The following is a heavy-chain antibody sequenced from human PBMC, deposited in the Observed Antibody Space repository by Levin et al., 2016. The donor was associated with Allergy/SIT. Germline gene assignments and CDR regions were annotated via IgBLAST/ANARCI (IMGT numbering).Heavy chain of an antibody. CDR2: INPSGGST. Sequence: WVRQAPGQGLEWMGIINPSGGSTSYAQKFQGRVTMTRDTSTSTVYMELSSLRSEDTAVYYCARALPSYARNYYFDYWGQGTLVTVSS. J-gene: IGHJ4*02. V-gene: IGHV1-46*01. D-gene: IGHD2/OR15-2a*01. CDR3: ARALPSYARNYYFDY.